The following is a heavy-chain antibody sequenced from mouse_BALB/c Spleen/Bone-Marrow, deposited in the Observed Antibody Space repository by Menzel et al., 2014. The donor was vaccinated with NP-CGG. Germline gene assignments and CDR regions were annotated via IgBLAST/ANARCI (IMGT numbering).Heavy chain of an antibody. CDR1: GFDSSGFW. V-gene: IGHV4-1*02. CDR3: ARLGYYGGFAY. D-gene: IGHD2-3*01. Sequence: EVNVVESGGGLVQPGRSLKISCAASGFDSSGFWMGWVRLAPGKGLEWIGEINPDSRTINYSPFLKDRFIISRDNAKNTLYLYMSKVRSEDTALYYCARLGYYGGFAYWGQGTLVTVSA. CDR2: INPDSRTI. J-gene: IGHJ3*01.